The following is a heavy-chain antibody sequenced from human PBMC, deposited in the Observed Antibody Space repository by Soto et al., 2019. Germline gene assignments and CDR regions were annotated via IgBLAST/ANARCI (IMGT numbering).Heavy chain of an antibody. D-gene: IGHD1-26*01. CDR3: ATVRVGANPYYYGMDV. CDR1: GYTLTELS. V-gene: IGHV1-24*01. CDR2: FDPEDGET. Sequence: ASVKVSCKVSGYTLTELSMHWVRQAPGKGLEWMGGFDPEDGETIYAQKFQGRVTMTGDTSTDTAYMELSSLRSEDTAVYYCATVRVGANPYYYGMDVWGQGTTVTVSS. J-gene: IGHJ6*02.